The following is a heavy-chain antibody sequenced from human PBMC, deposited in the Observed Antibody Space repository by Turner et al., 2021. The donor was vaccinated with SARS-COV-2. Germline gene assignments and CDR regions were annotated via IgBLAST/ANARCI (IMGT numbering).Heavy chain of an antibody. CDR2: IYYTGST. V-gene: IGHV4-59*01. Sequence: QVRLQESGPGLVKPWETLSLTCTVSGDSLSSYYWSWIRQPTGKGLEWIGYIYYTGSTNYNPSHKSRVTISVDTSKNQFSLKLSSVTAADTAVYYCARELDYWGQGTLVTVSS. CDR3: ARELDY. CDR1: GDSLSSYY. J-gene: IGHJ4*02.